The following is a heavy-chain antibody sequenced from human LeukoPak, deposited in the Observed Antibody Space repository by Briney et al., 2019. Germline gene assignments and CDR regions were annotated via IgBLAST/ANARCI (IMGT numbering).Heavy chain of an antibody. V-gene: IGHV1-8*03. CDR1: RGTFSSYA. D-gene: IGHD6-6*01. J-gene: IGHJ4*02. Sequence: VASVKVSCKASRGTFSSYAISWVRQATGQGLEWMGWMNPNSGNTGYAQKFQGRVTITRNTSISTAYMELSSLRSEDTAVYYCARALTRYSSSSGYWGQGTLVTVSS. CDR3: ARALTRYSSSSGY. CDR2: MNPNSGNT.